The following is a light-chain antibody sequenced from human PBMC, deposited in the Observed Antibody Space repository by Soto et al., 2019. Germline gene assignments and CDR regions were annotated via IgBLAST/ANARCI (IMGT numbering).Light chain of an antibody. V-gene: IGKV1-5*03. Sequence: IQMTQSPSTLSGSVGDSVTITCRASQTISSWLAWYQQKPGKAPKLLIYEASILESGVPSRFSGSGFGTEFTLTINGLLPEDFVTYYCQQYNNWPSFGQGTKVDI. CDR3: QQYNNWPS. J-gene: IGKJ1*01. CDR1: QTISSW. CDR2: EAS.